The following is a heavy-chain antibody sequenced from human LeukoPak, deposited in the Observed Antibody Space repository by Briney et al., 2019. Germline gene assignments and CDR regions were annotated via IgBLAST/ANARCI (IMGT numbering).Heavy chain of an antibody. Sequence: GGSLRLSCAASGFTFSSYWMHWVRQAPGKGLVWVSRINTDGSTPYYADSIKGRFTISRDNAKNTLYLQMSSLRAEDTSVYYCARGGSGSTYGLFDYWSQGTLVTVSS. CDR2: INTDGSTP. J-gene: IGHJ4*02. D-gene: IGHD5-18*01. CDR3: ARGGSGSTYGLFDY. V-gene: IGHV3-74*01. CDR1: GFTFSSYW.